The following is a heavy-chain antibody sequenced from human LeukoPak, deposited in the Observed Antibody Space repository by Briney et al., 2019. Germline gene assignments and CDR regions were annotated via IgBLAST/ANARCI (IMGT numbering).Heavy chain of an antibody. Sequence: GGSLRLSCAASGFTFSSNGMHWVRQAPGKGLEWVAVIWYDGSNKYYADSVKGRFTISRDNSKNTLYLQMNSLRAEDTAVYYCARGTGDYDSSGYLDYWGQGTLVTVSS. V-gene: IGHV3-33*01. D-gene: IGHD3-22*01. CDR2: IWYDGSNK. CDR1: GFTFSSNG. J-gene: IGHJ4*02. CDR3: ARGTGDYDSSGYLDY.